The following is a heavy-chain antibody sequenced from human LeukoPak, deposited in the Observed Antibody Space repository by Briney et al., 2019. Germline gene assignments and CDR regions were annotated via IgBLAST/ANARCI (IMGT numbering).Heavy chain of an antibody. V-gene: IGHV4-39*01. J-gene: IGHJ4*02. Sequence: SETLSLTCTVSGGSISSNTYFWAWTRQPPGKGLEWIGTIYYSGSTYYNPSLNSRVTISVDTSKNQFSLKVTSVTAADTAVYYCARLAYCSGGSCHHDYWGQGTLVTVSS. D-gene: IGHD2-15*01. CDR2: IYYSGST. CDR1: GGSISSNTYF. CDR3: ARLAYCSGGSCHHDY.